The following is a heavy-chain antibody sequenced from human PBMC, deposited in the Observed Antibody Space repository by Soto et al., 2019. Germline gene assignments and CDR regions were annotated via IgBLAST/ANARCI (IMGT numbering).Heavy chain of an antibody. CDR1: GFTFSSYG. CDR3: AKDVGVGELWVHWFDL. CDR2: ISFDGTNK. V-gene: IGHV3-30*18. D-gene: IGHD3-10*01. J-gene: IGHJ5*02. Sequence: QVQLVESGGGVVQPGRSLRLSCAASGFTFSSYGMHWVRQAPGKGLEWVAVISFDGTNKYSADSVRGRFTISRDNSKNTLYLQMNSLRDEDTPVYYCAKDVGVGELWVHWFDLWGQGTLVTVSS.